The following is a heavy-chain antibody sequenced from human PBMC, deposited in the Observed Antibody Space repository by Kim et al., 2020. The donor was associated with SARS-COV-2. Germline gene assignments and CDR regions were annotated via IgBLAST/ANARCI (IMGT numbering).Heavy chain of an antibody. CDR1: GFTFSSYE. CDR3: ARGPNYSPFDY. Sequence: GGSLRLSCAASGFTFSSYEMNWVRQAPGEGLEWVSYIIGSGTTIYYADSVRGRFTISRDNDKNSLYLQMNSLRAEDTAVYYCARGPNYSPFDYWGQGTLVTVSS. D-gene: IGHD4-4*01. CDR2: IIGSGTTI. J-gene: IGHJ4*02. V-gene: IGHV3-48*03.